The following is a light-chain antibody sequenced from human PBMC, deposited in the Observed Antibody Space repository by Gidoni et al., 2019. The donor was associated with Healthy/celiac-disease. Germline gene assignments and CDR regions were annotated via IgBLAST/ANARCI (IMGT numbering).Light chain of an antibody. CDR2: EGS. V-gene: IGLV2-23*01. CDR1: SSDVGSYNL. J-gene: IGLJ3*02. CDR3: CSYAGSSTSGHWV. Sequence: QSALTQPASASGSPGQSITISCTGTSSDVGSYNLVSWYQQHPGKAPKLMIYEGSKRPSGVSNRFSGSKSGNTASLTISGLQAEDEADYYCCSYAGSSTSGHWVFGGGTKLTVL.